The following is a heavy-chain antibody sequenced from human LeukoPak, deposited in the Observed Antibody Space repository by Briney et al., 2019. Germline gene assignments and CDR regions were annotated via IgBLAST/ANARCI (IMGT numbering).Heavy chain of an antibody. Sequence: PGGSLRLSCAGSGSTFGGYGMHWLRQTPGKGLEWVAVIAYDGSRAFYADSVKGRFTISRDNSKNTMSVQMDDLRAEDTAVYYCTRYNNDHFDYWGQGTLVTVSS. CDR1: GSTFGGYG. J-gene: IGHJ4*02. V-gene: IGHV3-33*01. CDR3: TRYNNDHFDY. CDR2: IAYDGSRA. D-gene: IGHD1-14*01.